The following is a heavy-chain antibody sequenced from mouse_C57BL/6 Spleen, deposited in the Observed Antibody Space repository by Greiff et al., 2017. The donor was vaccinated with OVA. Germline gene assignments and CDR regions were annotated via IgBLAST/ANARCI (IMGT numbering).Heavy chain of an antibody. Sequence: EVQLQQSGGGLVKPGGSLKLSCAASGFTFSDYGMHWVRQAPEKGLEWVAYISSGSSTIYYADTVKSRFTISRDNAKNTLFLQMTSLRSEDTAMYYCARGPGFAYWGQGTLVTVSA. V-gene: IGHV5-17*01. CDR1: GFTFSDYG. CDR3: ARGPGFAY. CDR2: ISSGSSTI. J-gene: IGHJ3*01.